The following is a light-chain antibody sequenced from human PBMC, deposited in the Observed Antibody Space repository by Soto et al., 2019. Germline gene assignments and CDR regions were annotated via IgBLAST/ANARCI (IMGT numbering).Light chain of an antibody. J-gene: IGKJ1*01. CDR1: QVIINY. Sequence: DIELTQSPSSLSASLGDKITITCRASQVIINYLAWYQQKPGKAPKLLIYDASTLKVGVPSRFSGSRSGTDFTLTISSLQPDDVATYYCQKYDSAPRTFGQGTKV. CDR3: QKYDSAPRT. CDR2: DAS. V-gene: IGKV1-27*01.